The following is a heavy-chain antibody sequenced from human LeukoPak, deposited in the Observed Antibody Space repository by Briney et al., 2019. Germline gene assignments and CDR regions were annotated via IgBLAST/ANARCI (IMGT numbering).Heavy chain of an antibody. Sequence: QSGGSLRLSCAASGFTFSSYEMNWVRQGPGKGLEWVSYISSSGSTKYYADSVKGRFTISRDNAKNSLFLQMNSLRGEDTAVYYCTREYLTVSYFDYWGQGTLVTVSS. CDR1: GFTFSSYE. CDR3: TREYLTVSYFDY. V-gene: IGHV3-48*03. CDR2: ISSSGSTK. J-gene: IGHJ4*02. D-gene: IGHD4-11*01.